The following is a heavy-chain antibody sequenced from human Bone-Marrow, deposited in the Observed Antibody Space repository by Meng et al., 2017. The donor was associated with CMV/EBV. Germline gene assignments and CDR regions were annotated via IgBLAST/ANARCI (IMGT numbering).Heavy chain of an antibody. D-gene: IGHD3-10*01. CDR1: GYTFTSYY. J-gene: IGHJ4*02. CDR3: ARAIVREIILSGWDS. V-gene: IGHV1-46*01. Sequence: ASVKVSCKASGYTFTSYYMHWVRQAPGQGLEWMGIINPSGGSTSYAQKFQGRVTMTRDTSISTAYMELSRLRSDDTAVYYCARAIVREIILSGWDSWGQGTLVTVSS. CDR2: INPSGGST.